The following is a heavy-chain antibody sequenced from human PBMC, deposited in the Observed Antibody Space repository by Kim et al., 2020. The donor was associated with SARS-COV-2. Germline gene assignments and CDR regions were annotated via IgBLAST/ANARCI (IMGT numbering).Heavy chain of an antibody. J-gene: IGHJ4*02. Sequence: SETLSLTCSVSGGFTGNNYWSWIRQSPGKGLEWIGYIHLSGTTKYHPSLKSRVTMSLDTSKNQFSLNLNSVTAPDTAVYFCARHPGASFDYWGQGTPVTVSS. CDR1: GGFTGNNY. CDR2: IHLSGTT. V-gene: IGHV4-59*08. D-gene: IGHD1-26*01. CDR3: ARHPGASFDY.